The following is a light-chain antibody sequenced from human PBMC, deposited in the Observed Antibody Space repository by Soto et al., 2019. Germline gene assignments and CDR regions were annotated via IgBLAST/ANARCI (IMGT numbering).Light chain of an antibody. CDR1: QSINRH. V-gene: IGKV3-11*01. Sequence: EILFTQSPATLSLSPGERATLSCRASQSINRHLAWYRQKPGQAPRLLIYDASNRATGIPARFSGSGSGTDFTLTISSLEPEDFGFYYCQQRSNWPPVTFGGGTKVDIK. J-gene: IGKJ4*01. CDR3: QQRSNWPPVT. CDR2: DAS.